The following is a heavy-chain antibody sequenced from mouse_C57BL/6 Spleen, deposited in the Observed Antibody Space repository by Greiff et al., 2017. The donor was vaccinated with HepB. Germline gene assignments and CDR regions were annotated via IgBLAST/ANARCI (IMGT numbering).Heavy chain of an antibody. J-gene: IGHJ1*03. CDR2: IYPGDGDT. CDR3: ARNRYGSSYGYFDV. Sequence: VQLQQSGPELVKPGASVKISCKASGYAFSSSWMNWVKQRPGKGLEWIGRIYPGDGDTNYNGKFKGKATLTADKSSSTAYMQLSSLTSEDSAVYFCARNRYGSSYGYFDVWGTGTTVTVSS. D-gene: IGHD1-1*01. CDR1: GYAFSSSW. V-gene: IGHV1-82*01.